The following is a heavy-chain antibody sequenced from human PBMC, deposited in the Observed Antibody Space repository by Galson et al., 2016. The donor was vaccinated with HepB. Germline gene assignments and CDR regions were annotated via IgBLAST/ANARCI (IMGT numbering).Heavy chain of an antibody. V-gene: IGHV1-46*01. CDR2: INPSGGST. D-gene: IGHD2-15*01. CDR1: GYTFTSYY. Sequence: SVKVSCKASGYTFTSYYMHWVRQAPGQGLEWMGIINPSGGSTTYAQKFQGRVTMTRDTSTSTVYMELSSLRSEDTAVYYCANTPSRYCRGGSCYSFLGGMDVGGQGTTVTVSS. CDR3: ANTPSRYCRGGSCYSFLGGMDV. J-gene: IGHJ6*02.